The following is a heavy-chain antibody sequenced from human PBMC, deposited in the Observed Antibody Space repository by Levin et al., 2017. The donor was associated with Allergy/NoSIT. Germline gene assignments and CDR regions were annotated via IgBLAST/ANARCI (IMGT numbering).Heavy chain of an antibody. Sequence: LSLTCAASGFTFSDYYMSWIRQAPGKGLEWVSYISSSGSTIYYADSVKGRFTISRDNAKNSLYLQMNSLRAEDTAVYYCARGALGSGISYFDYWGQGTLVTVSS. CDR3: ARGALGSGISYFDY. CDR2: ISSSGSTI. CDR1: GFTFSDYY. V-gene: IGHV3-11*01. D-gene: IGHD3-10*01. J-gene: IGHJ4*02.